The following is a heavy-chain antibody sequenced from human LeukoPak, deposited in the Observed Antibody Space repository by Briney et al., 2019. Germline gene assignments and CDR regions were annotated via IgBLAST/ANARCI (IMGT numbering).Heavy chain of an antibody. V-gene: IGHV4-61*02. J-gene: IGHJ6*03. CDR3: ARDQEAYCSSTSCYEYYYYLDV. CDR2: IYTSGST. CDR1: GGSISSGSYY. D-gene: IGHD2-2*01. Sequence: PSQTLSLTCTVSGGSISSGSYYWSWIRQPAGKGLEWIGRIYTSGSTNYNPSLKSRVTISVDTSKNQFSLKLSSVTAADTAVYYCARDQEAYCSSTSCYEYYYYLDVWGKGTTVTISS.